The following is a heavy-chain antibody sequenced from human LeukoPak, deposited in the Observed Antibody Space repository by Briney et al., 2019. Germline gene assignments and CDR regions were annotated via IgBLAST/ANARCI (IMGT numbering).Heavy chain of an antibody. D-gene: IGHD3-10*01. V-gene: IGHV4-30-2*01. J-gene: IGHJ4*02. Sequence: SETLSLTCAVSGGSISSGGYSWSWIRQPPGKGLEWIGYISHSGNTYYNPSLKSRLTISVDRSKNHFSLKLSSVTAADTAVYYCARDSVYGSGSYDYWGQGTLVTVSS. CDR2: ISHSGNT. CDR1: GGSISSGGYS. CDR3: ARDSVYGSGSYDY.